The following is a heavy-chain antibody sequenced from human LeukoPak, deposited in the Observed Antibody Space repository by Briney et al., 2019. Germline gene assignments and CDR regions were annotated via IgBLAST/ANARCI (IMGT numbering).Heavy chain of an antibody. CDR3: ARRIAAAGHFDY. Sequence: ASVKVSCKASGYTFTGYYLYWVRQTPGQGLEWMGRINPNSGGTNYAQKFQGRVTMTRDTSISTAYMELSSLRSDDTAVFYCARRIAAAGHFDYWGQGTLVTVSS. V-gene: IGHV1-2*06. J-gene: IGHJ4*02. D-gene: IGHD6-13*01. CDR2: INPNSGGT. CDR1: GYTFTGYY.